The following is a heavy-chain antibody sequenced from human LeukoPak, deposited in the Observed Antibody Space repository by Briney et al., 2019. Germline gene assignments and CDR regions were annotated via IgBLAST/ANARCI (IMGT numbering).Heavy chain of an antibody. D-gene: IGHD5-12*01. CDR1: GYPISSGYY. J-gene: IGHJ6*02. V-gene: IGHV4-38-2*02. Sequence: SETLSLTCTVSGYPISSGYYWGWIRQPPGKGLEWIGSIYHSGSTYYNPSLKSRVTISVDTSKNQFSLKLSSVTAADTALYYCARVGYSGYETDYYYGMDVWGQGTTVTVSS. CDR2: IYHSGST. CDR3: ARVGYSGYETDYYYGMDV.